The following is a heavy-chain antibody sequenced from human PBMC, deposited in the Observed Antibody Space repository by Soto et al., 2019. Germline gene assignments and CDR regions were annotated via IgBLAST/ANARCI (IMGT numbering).Heavy chain of an antibody. V-gene: IGHV4-28*01. CDR2: IYYSGST. D-gene: IGHD6-13*01. J-gene: IGHJ3*02. CDR1: GFFISTSNW. CDR3: ARNRRTNSWYAFDI. Sequence: QVQLQESGPGLVKPSDTLSLTCVVSGFFISTSNWWGWIRQPPGKGLEWIGYIYYSGSTYYNPSLKSRVTMSVDTSKNQFSLKLSSVTAVDTAVYYCARNRRTNSWYAFDIWGQGTTVTVSS.